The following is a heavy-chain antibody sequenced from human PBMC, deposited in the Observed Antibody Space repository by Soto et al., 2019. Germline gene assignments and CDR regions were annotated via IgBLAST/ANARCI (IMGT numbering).Heavy chain of an antibody. J-gene: IGHJ4*02. V-gene: IGHV4-61*01. D-gene: IGHD6-13*01. Sequence: VQLQQSGPGLVKPSETLSLTCSVSGGSVSSGSFHWSWIRESPGKGLQFIGSIIYNGTANYSPSLKNRFTISIDTSQSQVSLKLVSVAAADTAVYYCARIGVWYDIDFWGQGNLVTVSS. CDR2: IIYNGTA. CDR1: GGSVSSGSFH. CDR3: ARIGVWYDIDF.